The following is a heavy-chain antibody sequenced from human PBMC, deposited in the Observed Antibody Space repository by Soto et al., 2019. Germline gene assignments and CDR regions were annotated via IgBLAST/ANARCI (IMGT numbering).Heavy chain of an antibody. CDR2: ISYDGSNK. CDR3: ASEGYSYGYGYYYYGMDV. CDR1: GFTFSSYA. Sequence: GGSLRLSCAASGFTFSSYAMHWVRQAPGKGLEWVAVISYDGSNKYYADSVEGRFTISRDNSKNTLYLQMNSLRAEDTAVYYCASEGYSYGYGYYYYGMDVWGQGTTVTVSS. V-gene: IGHV3-30-3*01. D-gene: IGHD5-18*01. J-gene: IGHJ6*02.